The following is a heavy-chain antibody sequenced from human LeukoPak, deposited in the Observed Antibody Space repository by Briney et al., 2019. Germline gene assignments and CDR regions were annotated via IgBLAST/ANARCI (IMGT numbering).Heavy chain of an antibody. D-gene: IGHD6-13*01. J-gene: IGHJ4*02. V-gene: IGHV5-51*01. CDR1: EYSFTSYW. CDR3: ARERYSSSWSGSLDY. Sequence: GESLKISCKGSEYSFTSYWIGWVRQMPGKGLEWMGVIDPGDSDTRYSPSFQGQVTISAHKSISTAYLQWSSLKASDTAMYYCARERYSSSWSGSLDYWGQGTLVTVSS. CDR2: IDPGDSDT.